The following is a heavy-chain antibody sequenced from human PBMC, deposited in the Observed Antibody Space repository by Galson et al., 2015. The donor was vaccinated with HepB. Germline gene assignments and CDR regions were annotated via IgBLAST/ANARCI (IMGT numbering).Heavy chain of an antibody. V-gene: IGHV4-59*01. CDR2: IYYSGST. J-gene: IGHJ4*02. CDR3: ARGAGWWLY. Sequence: ETLSLTCTVSGGSISSYYWSWIRQPPGKGLEWIGYIYYSGSTNYNPSLKSRVTISVDTSKNQFSLKLISVNAADTAVYYCARGAGWWLYWGQGTLVTVSS. D-gene: IGHD6-19*01. CDR1: GGSISSYY.